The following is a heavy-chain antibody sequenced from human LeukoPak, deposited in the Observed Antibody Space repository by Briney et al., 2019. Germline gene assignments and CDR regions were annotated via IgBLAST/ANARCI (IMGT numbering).Heavy chain of an antibody. CDR1: GGSISSSSYY. CDR2: IYYSGST. CDR3: ARDFNYYGSGSYIGPWFDP. Sequence: SETLSLTCTVSGGSISSSSYYWGWIRQPPGKGLEWIGSIYYSGSTYYNPSLKSRLTMSVDTSKSQFSLKLSSVTAADTAVYYCARDFNYYGSGSYIGPWFDPWGQGTLVTVSS. J-gene: IGHJ5*02. V-gene: IGHV4-39*07. D-gene: IGHD3-10*01.